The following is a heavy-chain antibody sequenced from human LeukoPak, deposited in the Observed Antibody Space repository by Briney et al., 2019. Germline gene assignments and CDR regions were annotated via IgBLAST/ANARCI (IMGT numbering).Heavy chain of an antibody. CDR3: ARHSAGRVFDY. J-gene: IGHJ4*02. D-gene: IGHD3-10*01. CDR2: IYYSGST. CDR1: GGSISSSSYC. V-gene: IGHV4-39*01. Sequence: ASETLSLTCTVSGGSISSSSYCWGWIRQPPGKGLEWIGSIYYSGSTYYNPSLKSRVTISVDTSQNQFSLKLSSVTAADTAVYYCARHSAGRVFDYWGQGTLVTVSS.